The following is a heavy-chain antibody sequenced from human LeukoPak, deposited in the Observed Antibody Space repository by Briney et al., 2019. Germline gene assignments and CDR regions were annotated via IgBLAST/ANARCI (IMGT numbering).Heavy chain of an antibody. CDR2: INPSGGST. CDR1: GYTFTSYY. CDR3: ARDAHIAAAGIGWSCWFDP. D-gene: IGHD6-13*01. J-gene: IGHJ5*02. V-gene: IGHV1-46*01. Sequence: GASVKVSCEASGYTFTSYYMHWVRQAPGQGLEWMGIINPSGGSTSYAQKFQGRVTMTRDTSTSTVYMELSSLRSEDTAVYYCARDAHIAAAGIGWSCWFDPWGQGTLVTVSS.